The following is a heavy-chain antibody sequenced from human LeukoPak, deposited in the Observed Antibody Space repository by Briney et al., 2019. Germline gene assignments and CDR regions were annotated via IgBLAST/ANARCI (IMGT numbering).Heavy chain of an antibody. CDR1: GSTFSSYA. J-gene: IGHJ6*02. CDR2: ISGSGGST. CDR3: AKDNTALLQWFGELYGMDV. Sequence: GGSLRLSCAASGSTFSSYAMSWVRQAPGKGLEWVSAISGSGGSTYYADSVKGRFTISRDNSKNTLYLQMNSLRAEDTAVYYCAKDNTALLQWFGELYGMDVWGQGTTVTVSS. V-gene: IGHV3-23*01. D-gene: IGHD3-10*01.